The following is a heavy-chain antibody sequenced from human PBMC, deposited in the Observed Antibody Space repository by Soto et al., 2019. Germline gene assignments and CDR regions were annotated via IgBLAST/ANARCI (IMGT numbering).Heavy chain of an antibody. V-gene: IGHV1-69*02. D-gene: IGHD5-12*01. CDR1: GGTFSSYT. CDR3: ARYSGYEPNYFDY. CDR2: IIPILGIA. Sequence: SVKVSCKASGGTFSSYTISWVRQAPGQGLEWMGRIIPILGIANYAQKFQGRVTITADKSTSTAYMELSSLRSEDTAVYYCARYSGYEPNYFDYWGQGTLVTVSS. J-gene: IGHJ4*02.